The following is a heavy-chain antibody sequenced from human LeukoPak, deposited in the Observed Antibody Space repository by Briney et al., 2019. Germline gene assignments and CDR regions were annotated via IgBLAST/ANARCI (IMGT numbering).Heavy chain of an antibody. Sequence: GGSLRLSCAASGFTFSSYALHWVRQAPGKGLEWVAVLSYDGSNKYYADSVKGRFTISRDNSKNTLYLQMNSLGAEDTAVYYCAREGSSSWGLFDHWGQGTLVTVSS. CDR1: GFTFSSYA. V-gene: IGHV3-30-3*01. J-gene: IGHJ4*02. D-gene: IGHD6-13*01. CDR3: AREGSSSWGLFDH. CDR2: LSYDGSNK.